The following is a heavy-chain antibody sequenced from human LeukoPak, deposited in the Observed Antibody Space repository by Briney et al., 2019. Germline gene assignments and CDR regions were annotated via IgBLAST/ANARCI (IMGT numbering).Heavy chain of an antibody. Sequence: PSETLSLTCNVSGDSISISTYYGAWIRQPPGTGLEWVGSIYYTGTIYYTPSLKSRVAISVDTSKTNFSLSLSSVTAADTAVYYCARVRRDTAMVRGGSCFDYWGQGTLVTVSS. V-gene: IGHV4-39*02. D-gene: IGHD5-18*01. CDR2: IYYTGTI. CDR3: ARVRRDTAMVRGGSCFDY. CDR1: GDSISISTYY. J-gene: IGHJ4*02.